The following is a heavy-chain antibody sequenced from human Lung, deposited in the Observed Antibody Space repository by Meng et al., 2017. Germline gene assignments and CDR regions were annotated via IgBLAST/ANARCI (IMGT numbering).Heavy chain of an antibody. CDR3: ARDIVVTFGELTTLDS. D-gene: IGHD2-21*01. CDR2: INAGSENT. J-gene: IGHJ4*02. CDR1: GYTFTNYA. V-gene: IGHV1-3*01. Sequence: QVHLVQSGAEGKKPGATVKGSCKAYGYTFTNYAMHWVRQAPGQGLEWMGWINAGSENTEYSQKFQGRVTLTRDTSATTAYMELRSLKSEDTAIYYCARDIVVTFGELTTLDSWGQGTLVTVSS.